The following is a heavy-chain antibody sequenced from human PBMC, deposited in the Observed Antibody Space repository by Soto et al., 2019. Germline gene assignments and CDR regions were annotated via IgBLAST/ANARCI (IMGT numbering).Heavy chain of an antibody. J-gene: IGHJ4*02. CDR1: GFIFSNNG. Sequence: GGSLRLSCEVSGFIFSNNGMHWVRQAPGKGLEWVAFMSYDGSAKFLADSVKDRFTISRDNSKSTLFLHMSSLRAEDTAMYYCAIVRVADSPLDHWGQGTLVTVSS. CDR3: AIVRVADSPLDH. D-gene: IGHD3-10*02. V-gene: IGHV3-30*02. CDR2: MSYDGSAK.